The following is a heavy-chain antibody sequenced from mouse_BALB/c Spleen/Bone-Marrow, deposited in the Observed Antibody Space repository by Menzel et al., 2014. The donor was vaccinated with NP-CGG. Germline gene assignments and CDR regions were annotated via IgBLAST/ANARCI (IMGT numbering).Heavy chain of an antibody. D-gene: IGHD4-1*01. CDR2: IDPANGNT. J-gene: IGHJ4*01. V-gene: IGHV14-3*02. CDR3: ARWEYYAMDY. Sequence: EVQLQQSGAELVKPGASVKLSCTASGFNINDTYMHWVKRRPEQGLEWIGRIDPANGNTKYDPKFQGKATITADTSSNTAYLQLSSLTSEDTAVYYCARWEYYAMDYWGHGTSVTVSS. CDR1: GFNINDTY.